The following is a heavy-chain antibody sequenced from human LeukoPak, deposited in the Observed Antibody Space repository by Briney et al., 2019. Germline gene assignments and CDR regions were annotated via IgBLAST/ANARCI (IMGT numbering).Heavy chain of an antibody. D-gene: IGHD6-13*01. CDR2: IYYSGST. V-gene: IGHV4-59*08. Sequence: SETLSLTCTVSGGSISSYYWSWIRQPPGKGLEWIGYIYYSGSTNYNPSLKSRVTISVDTSKNQFSLKLSSVTAADTAVYYCARHERYSSSQPFGYWGQGTLVTVFS. CDR1: GGSISSYY. CDR3: ARHERYSSSQPFGY. J-gene: IGHJ4*02.